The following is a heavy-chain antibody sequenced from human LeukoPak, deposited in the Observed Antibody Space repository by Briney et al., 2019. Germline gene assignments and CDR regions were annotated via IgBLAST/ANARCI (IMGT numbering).Heavy chain of an antibody. Sequence: PSETLSLTCAVYGGSFSGYYWSWIRQPPGKGLEWIGEINHSGSTNYNPSLKSRVTISVDTSKNQFSLKLSSVTAADTAVYYCARGYSSSSEGWFDPWVQGTLVTVSS. V-gene: IGHV4-34*01. CDR2: INHSGST. D-gene: IGHD6-6*01. CDR1: GGSFSGYY. J-gene: IGHJ5*02. CDR3: ARGYSSSSEGWFDP.